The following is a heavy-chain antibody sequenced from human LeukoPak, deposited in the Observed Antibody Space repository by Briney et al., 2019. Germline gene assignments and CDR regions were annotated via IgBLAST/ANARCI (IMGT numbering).Heavy chain of an antibody. CDR3: ARTTSSPIPLFDP. V-gene: IGHV4-59*08. J-gene: IGHJ5*02. D-gene: IGHD1-14*01. CDR1: GGSISSYH. Sequence: SETLSLTCTVSGGSISSYHWSWIRQPPGKGLEWIGYIYYSGSTNYNPSLKSRVTISVDTSKNQFSLKLSSVTAADTAVYYCARTTSSPIPLFDPWGQGTLVTVSS. CDR2: IYYSGST.